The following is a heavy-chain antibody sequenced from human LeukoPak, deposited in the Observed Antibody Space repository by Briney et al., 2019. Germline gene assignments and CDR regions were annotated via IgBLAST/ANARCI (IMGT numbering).Heavy chain of an antibody. CDR3: ARLSKPANWFDP. V-gene: IGHV4-59*01. CDR2: IYFTGSS. D-gene: IGHD5-12*01. CDR1: GGSISSYY. J-gene: IGHJ5*02. Sequence: PSETLSLTRTVSGGSISSYYWSWIRQPPGKGLEWIGYIYFTGSSNYNPSLNSRVTISLDTSKNQFSLKLGSVTAADTAVYYCARLSKPANWFDPWGQGTLVTVSS.